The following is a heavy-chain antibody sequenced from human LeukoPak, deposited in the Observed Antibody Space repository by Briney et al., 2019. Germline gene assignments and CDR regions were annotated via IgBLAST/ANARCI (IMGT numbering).Heavy chain of an antibody. CDR2: IYTSGST. CDR3: ARRYAVVTVLTPFDY. V-gene: IGHV4-61*02. D-gene: IGHD2-21*02. J-gene: IGHJ4*02. CDR1: GGSISSGSYY. Sequence: SETLSLTCTVSGGSISSGSYYWSWIRQPAGKGLEWIGRIYTSGSTNYNPSLKSRVTISVDTSKNQFSLKLSSVTAADTAVYYCARRYAVVTVLTPFDYWGQGTLVTVSS.